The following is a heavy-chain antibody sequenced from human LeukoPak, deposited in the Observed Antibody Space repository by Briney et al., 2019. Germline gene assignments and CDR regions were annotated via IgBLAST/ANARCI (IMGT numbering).Heavy chain of an antibody. J-gene: IGHJ4*02. D-gene: IGHD3-22*01. CDR1: GFTFSSYA. CDR2: ISGSGGST. CDR3: AKVAGGSRGYYFDY. Sequence: GGSLRLSCAASGFTFSSYAISWVRQAPGKGLEWVSAISGSGGSTYYADSVKGRFIISRDNSKNTLYLQMNSLRAEDTAVYYCAKVAGGSRGYYFDYWGQGTLVTVSS. V-gene: IGHV3-23*01.